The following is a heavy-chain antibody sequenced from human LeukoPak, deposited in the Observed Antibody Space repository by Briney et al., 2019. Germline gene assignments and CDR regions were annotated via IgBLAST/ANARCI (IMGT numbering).Heavy chain of an antibody. J-gene: IGHJ5*02. CDR3: ARGLGLQYANNWFDP. D-gene: IGHD2-2*01. CDR1: GFTFSSYE. CDR2: ISSSGSTI. V-gene: IGHV3-48*03. Sequence: GGSLRLSCAASGFTFSSYEMNWVRQAPGKGPEWVSYISSSGSTIYYADSVKGRFTISRDNAKNSLYLQMNSLRAEDTAVYYCARGLGLQYANNWFDPWGQGTLVTVSS.